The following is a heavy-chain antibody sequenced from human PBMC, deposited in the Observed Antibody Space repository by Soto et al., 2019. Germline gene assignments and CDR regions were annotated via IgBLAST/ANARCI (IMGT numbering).Heavy chain of an antibody. CDR3: ARGVAEYRSSSPDEY. J-gene: IGHJ4*02. D-gene: IGHD6-6*01. CDR1: GGTFSIYA. Sequence: SLKVSFKASGGTFSIYAIIWLLHSPGQGLEWMGGIIPIFGTANYAQKFHCRVTITADESTSTAYMELSSLRSEDTAVYYCARGVAEYRSSSPDEYWGQGNLVNVSS. CDR2: IIPIFGTA. V-gene: IGHV1-69*13.